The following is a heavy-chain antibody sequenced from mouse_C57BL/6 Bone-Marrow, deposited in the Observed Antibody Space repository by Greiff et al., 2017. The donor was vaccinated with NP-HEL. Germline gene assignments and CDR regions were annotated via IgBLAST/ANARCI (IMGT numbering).Heavy chain of an antibody. CDR2: ISYDGSN. J-gene: IGHJ2*01. CDR3: ARDAPGYFDY. V-gene: IGHV3-6*01. CDR1: GYSITSGYY. Sequence: VQLKESGPGLVKPSQSLSLTCSVTGYSITSGYYWNWIRQFPGNKLEWMGYISYDGSNNYNPSLKNRISITRDTSKNQFFLKLNSVTTEDTATYYCARDAPGYFDYWGQGTTLTVSS.